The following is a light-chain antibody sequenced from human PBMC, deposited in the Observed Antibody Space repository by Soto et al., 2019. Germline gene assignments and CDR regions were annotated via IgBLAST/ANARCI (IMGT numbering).Light chain of an antibody. Sequence: QSVLTQPPSVSGSPGQSITISCTGTSSDIGAYNFVSWYQQHPGKAPKLMIYDVNTRPSGVSNRFSGSKSGNTASLTISGLKAEDEADYYCTSWTTSTTMIFGGGTKVTVL. CDR2: DVN. J-gene: IGLJ2*01. CDR3: TSWTTSTTMI. CDR1: SSDIGAYNF. V-gene: IGLV2-14*03.